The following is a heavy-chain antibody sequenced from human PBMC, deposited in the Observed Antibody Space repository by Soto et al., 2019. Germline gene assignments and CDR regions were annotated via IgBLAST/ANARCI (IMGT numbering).Heavy chain of an antibody. Sequence: SETLSLTCTVSGGSIISSSSYYWGWIRQSPGKGLEWIGNIHYSGTTYYIPSLKSRVTISVDTSNNHVSLKLSSVTAADTAVYYGARRHRNRDVFVYWGQGPLVTVSS. CDR3: ARRHRNRDVFVY. J-gene: IGHJ4*02. V-gene: IGHV4-39*01. D-gene: IGHD1-1*01. CDR1: GGSIISSSSYY. CDR2: IHYSGTT.